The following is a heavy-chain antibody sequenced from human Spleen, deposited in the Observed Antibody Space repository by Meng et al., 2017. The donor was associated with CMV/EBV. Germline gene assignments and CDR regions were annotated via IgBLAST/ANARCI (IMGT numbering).Heavy chain of an antibody. Sequence: DSISSSSHYWGWIRQPPGRGLEWIGSIYYSGSTYYNPSLKSRVTISLDTSENQFSLRLSSVTAADTAIYYCARASLDNGANDAFDIWGQGTMVTVSS. J-gene: IGHJ3*02. CDR3: ARASLDNGANDAFDI. CDR2: IYYSGST. D-gene: IGHD4-17*01. V-gene: IGHV4-39*07. CDR1: DSISSSSHY.